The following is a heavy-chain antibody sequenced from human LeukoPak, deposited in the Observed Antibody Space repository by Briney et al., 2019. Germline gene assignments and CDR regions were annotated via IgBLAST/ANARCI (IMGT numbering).Heavy chain of an antibody. D-gene: IGHD2-2*01. J-gene: IGHJ5*02. CDR3: GVDIVVVPGAPNWFDP. CDR1: GFTFSSYA. Sequence: GGSLRLSCAASGFTFSSYAMSWVRQAPGKGLEWVSAISGSGDSTYYADSVKGRFTISRDNSKNTLYLQMDSLRAEDTAVYYCGVDIVVVPGAPNWFDPWGQGTLVTVSS. V-gene: IGHV3-23*01. CDR2: ISGSGDST.